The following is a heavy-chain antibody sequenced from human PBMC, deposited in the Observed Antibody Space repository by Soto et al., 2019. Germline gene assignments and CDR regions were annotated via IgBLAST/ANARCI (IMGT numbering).Heavy chain of an antibody. V-gene: IGHV4-30-4*01. D-gene: IGHD2-15*01. CDR1: GGSISSGDYY. CDR3: ARGSKGGLGRPLDY. J-gene: IGHJ4*02. CDR2: IYYSGST. Sequence: SETLSLTCTVSGGSISSGDYYWSWIRQPPGKGLEWIGYIYYSGSTYYNPSLKSRVTISVDTSKNQFSLKLSSVTAADTAVYYCARGSKGGLGRPLDYWGQGTLVTVSS.